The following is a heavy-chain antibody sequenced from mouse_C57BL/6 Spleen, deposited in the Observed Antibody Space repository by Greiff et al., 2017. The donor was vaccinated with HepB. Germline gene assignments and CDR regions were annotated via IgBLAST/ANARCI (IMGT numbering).Heavy chain of an antibody. CDR1: GFTFSDFY. CDR2: SRNKANDYTT. CDR3: ARDALYYGSSYGYFDV. V-gene: IGHV7-1*01. D-gene: IGHD1-1*01. Sequence: EVKLVESGGGLVQSGRSLRLSCATSGFTFSDFYMEWVRQAPGKGLEWIAASRNKANDYTTEYSASVKGRFIVSRDTSQSILYLQMNALRAEDTAIYYCARDALYYGSSYGYFDVWGTGTTVTVSS. J-gene: IGHJ1*03.